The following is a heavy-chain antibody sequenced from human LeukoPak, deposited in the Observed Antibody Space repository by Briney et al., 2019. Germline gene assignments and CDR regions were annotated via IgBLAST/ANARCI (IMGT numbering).Heavy chain of an antibody. V-gene: IGHV4-61*02. J-gene: IGHJ4*02. D-gene: IGHD7-27*01. CDR1: GGSISSGSYY. CDR2: ICTSGST. Sequence: SQTLSLTCTVSGGSISSGSYYWSWIRQPAGKGLEWIGRICTSGSTNYNPSLKSRVTISVDTSKNQFSLKLSSVTAADTAVYYCARSGPGDYWGQGTLVTVSS. CDR3: ARSGPGDY.